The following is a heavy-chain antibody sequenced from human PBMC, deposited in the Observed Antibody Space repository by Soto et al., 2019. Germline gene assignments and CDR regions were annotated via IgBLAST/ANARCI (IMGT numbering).Heavy chain of an antibody. CDR2: ISGYNGDT. D-gene: IGHD2-8*01. Sequence: ASVKVSCKASGYTFTRYGISWVRQAPGQGLEWMGWISGYNGDTNYAQKLQDRVSMTIDTSTGTAYMELRSLTSDDTAIYYCEKNGQPSPRINWFDPWGQGTLVTVSS. CDR1: GYTFTRYG. V-gene: IGHV1-18*01. J-gene: IGHJ5*02. CDR3: EKNGQPSPRINWFDP.